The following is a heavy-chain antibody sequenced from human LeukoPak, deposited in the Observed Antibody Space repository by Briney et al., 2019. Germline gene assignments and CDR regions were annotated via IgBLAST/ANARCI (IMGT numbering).Heavy chain of an antibody. CDR3: ARDLTVVTPHSPYYFDY. CDR1: GFTFSSYA. V-gene: IGHV3-23*01. D-gene: IGHD4-23*01. J-gene: IGHJ4*02. CDR2: ISGSGVST. Sequence: SGGSLRLSCAASGFTFSSYAMSWVRQAPGKGLEWVSAISGSGVSTYYADSVKGRFTISRDNSKNTLYLQMNSLRAEDTAVYYCARDLTVVTPHSPYYFDYWGQGTLVTVSS.